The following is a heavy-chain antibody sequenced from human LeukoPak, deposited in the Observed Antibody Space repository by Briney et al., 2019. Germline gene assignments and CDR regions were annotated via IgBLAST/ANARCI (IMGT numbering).Heavy chain of an antibody. J-gene: IGHJ4*02. V-gene: IGHV3-30*02. Sequence: GGSLRLSCAASGFTFNHYGMHWVRQAPGKGLEWVAFIRHDGGYKYYVDSVEGRFTISRDNSKNTLYLQLNSLRVEDTAVYYCASSYGSGSYELKYYFDYWGQGTLVTVSS. CDR2: IRHDGGYK. CDR3: ASSYGSGSYELKYYFDY. CDR1: GFTFNHYG. D-gene: IGHD3-10*01.